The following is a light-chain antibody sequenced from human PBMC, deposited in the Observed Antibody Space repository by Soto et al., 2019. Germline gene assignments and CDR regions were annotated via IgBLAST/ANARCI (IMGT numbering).Light chain of an antibody. CDR1: QSILYSSNNKNY. Sequence: DIVMTQSPDSLAVSLGERATINCKSSQSILYSSNNKNYLAWYQQKPGQPPKLLIYWASSRESGVPDRFSGSGSGTDFTLTISSPQAEDVAVYYCHQYYSTPPTFGGGTKVEIK. J-gene: IGKJ4*01. CDR3: HQYYSTPPT. CDR2: WAS. V-gene: IGKV4-1*01.